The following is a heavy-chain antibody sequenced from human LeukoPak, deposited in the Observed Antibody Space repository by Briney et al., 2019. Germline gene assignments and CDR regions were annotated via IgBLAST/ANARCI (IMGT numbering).Heavy chain of an antibody. D-gene: IGHD2-21*02. CDR2: IYYSGST. CDR3: ARGPLSVTEYYFDY. CDR1: GGSISSYY. Sequence: SETLSLTCTVSGGSISSYYWSWIRQPPGKGLEWIGYIYYSGSTNYNPSLKSRVTISVDTSKNQFSLKLSSVTAADTAVYYCARGPLSVTEYYFDYWGQGTLVTVSP. V-gene: IGHV4-59*01. J-gene: IGHJ4*02.